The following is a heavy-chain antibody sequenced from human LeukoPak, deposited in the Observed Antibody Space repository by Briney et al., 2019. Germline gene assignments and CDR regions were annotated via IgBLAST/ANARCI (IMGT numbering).Heavy chain of an antibody. CDR2: IHHSGST. D-gene: IGHD5-24*01. CDR3: ARRKRWLQFSFDP. Sequence: PSETLSLTCAVSGYSISSGYYWGWIRQPPGKGLEWIGSIHHSGSTYYNPSLKSRVTISVDTSKNQFSLKLSSVTAADTAVYYCARRKRWLQFSFDPWGQGTLVTVSS. V-gene: IGHV4-38-2*01. CDR1: GYSISSGYY. J-gene: IGHJ5*02.